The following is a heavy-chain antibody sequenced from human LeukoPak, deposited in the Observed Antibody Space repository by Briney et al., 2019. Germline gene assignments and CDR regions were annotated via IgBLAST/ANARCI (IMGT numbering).Heavy chain of an antibody. D-gene: IGHD6-19*01. Sequence: ASVKVSCKASGYTFTGYYMHWVRQAPGQGLEWMGWINPNSGGTNYAQKFQGRVTMTRDTSISTAYMELSSLRSEDTAVYYCARVGIAVAGTYYFDYWGQGTLVTVSS. CDR1: GYTFTGYY. V-gene: IGHV1-2*02. CDR3: ARVGIAVAGTYYFDY. J-gene: IGHJ4*02. CDR2: INPNSGGT.